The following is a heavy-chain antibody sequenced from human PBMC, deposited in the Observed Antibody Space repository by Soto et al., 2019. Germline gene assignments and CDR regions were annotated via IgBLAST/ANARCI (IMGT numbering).Heavy chain of an antibody. CDR1: FTFSSYG. V-gene: IGHV3-30*18. Sequence: FTFSSYGMHWVRQAPGKGLEWVAVISYDGSNKYYADSVKGRFTISRDNSKNTLYLQMNSLRAEDTAVYYCAKDPLYGDSSPYFDYWGQGTLVTVSS. CDR3: AKDPLYGDSSPYFDY. J-gene: IGHJ4*02. D-gene: IGHD4-17*01. CDR2: ISYDGSNK.